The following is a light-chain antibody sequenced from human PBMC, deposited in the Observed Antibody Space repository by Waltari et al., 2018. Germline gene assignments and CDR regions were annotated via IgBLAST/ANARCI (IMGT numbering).Light chain of an antibody. CDR2: ANY. Sequence: QSVLTQPPSTSGTPGQTVTISCSGSSSTIGTNTLTWYQQVPGTAPKVLVFANYHRPSGVPNRFSASKSGTSASLVISGLQSEDEGDYFCAAWDDSLIGRVFGGGTTLTVL. V-gene: IGLV1-44*01. CDR1: SSTIGTNT. J-gene: IGLJ3*02. CDR3: AAWDDSLIGRV.